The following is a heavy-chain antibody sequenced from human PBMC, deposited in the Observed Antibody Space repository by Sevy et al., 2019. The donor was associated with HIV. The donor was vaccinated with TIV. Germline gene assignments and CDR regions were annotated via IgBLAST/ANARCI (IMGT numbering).Heavy chain of an antibody. CDR1: GFTFRTSG. CDR2: ISYDEAHK. Sequence: GGSLRLSCVTSGFTFRTSGMHWVRQSPGKGLEWVAVISYDEAHKNYADSVKGRFNISKDNSKNTLYLQISSLRTEDTAVYYCAKDYSAGITMVRGAYRARGDYFDYWGQGTQVTVSS. J-gene: IGHJ4*02. V-gene: IGHV3-30*18. D-gene: IGHD3-10*01. CDR3: AKDYSAGITMVRGAYRARGDYFDY.